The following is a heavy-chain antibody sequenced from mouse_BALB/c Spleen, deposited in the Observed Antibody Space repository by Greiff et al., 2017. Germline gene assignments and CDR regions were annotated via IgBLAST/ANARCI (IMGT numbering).Heavy chain of an antibody. CDR1: GFTFSSYT. V-gene: IGHV5-12-2*01. CDR2: ISNGGGST. Sequence: EVMLVESGGGLVQPGGSLKLSCAASGFTFSSYTMSWVRQTPEKRLEWVAYISNGGGSTYYPDTVKGRFTISRDNAKNTLYLQMSSLKSEDTAMYYCARQRDYAMDHWGQGTSVTVSS. CDR3: ARQRDYAMDH. J-gene: IGHJ4*01.